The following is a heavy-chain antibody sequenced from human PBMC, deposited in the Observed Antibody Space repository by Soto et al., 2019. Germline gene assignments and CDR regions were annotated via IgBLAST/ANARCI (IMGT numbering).Heavy chain of an antibody. CDR2: INAGNGNT. D-gene: IGHD6-19*01. CDR3: AGSQGAVAGPSYWYFDL. V-gene: IGHV1-3*01. J-gene: IGHJ2*01. CDR1: GYTFTSYA. Sequence: QVQLVQSGAEVKKPGASVKVSCKASGYTFTSYAMHWVRQAPGQRLEWMGWINAGNGNTKYSQKFQGRVTITRDTSASTAYRELSSLRSEDTVVYFCAGSQGAVAGPSYWYFDLCGRGPLVTVS.